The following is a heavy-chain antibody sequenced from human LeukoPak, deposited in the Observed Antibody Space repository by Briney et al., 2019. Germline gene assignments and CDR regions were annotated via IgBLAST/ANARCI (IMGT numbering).Heavy chain of an antibody. CDR2: IKQDGSEK. V-gene: IGHV3-7*01. D-gene: IGHD4-17*01. Sequence: GGSLRLSCAASGFTFSSSWMSWVRQAPGKWLEWVANIKQDGSEKYYVDSVKGRFTISRDSAKNSLYLQMNSLRAEDTAVYYCARDTSTVGTGDHGYYYYMDVWGKGTTVTVSS. J-gene: IGHJ6*03. CDR1: GFTFSSSW. CDR3: ARDTSTVGTGDHGYYYYMDV.